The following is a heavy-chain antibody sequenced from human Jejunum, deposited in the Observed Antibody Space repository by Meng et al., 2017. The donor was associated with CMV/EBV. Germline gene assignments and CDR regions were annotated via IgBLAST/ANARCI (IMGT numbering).Heavy chain of an antibody. J-gene: IGHJ6*02. CDR3: ARDRVHFSDDYYYYGMDV. D-gene: IGHD1-1*01. Sequence: SPTYYWGWIRQPPGRGLGWIASIYYGGSTYYSPSLKSRVTISVDTSKNQFSLSLSSVTAADTAVYYCARDRVHFSDDYYYYGMDVWGLGTTVTVSS. CDR2: IYYGGST. CDR1: SPTYY. V-gene: IGHV4-39*07.